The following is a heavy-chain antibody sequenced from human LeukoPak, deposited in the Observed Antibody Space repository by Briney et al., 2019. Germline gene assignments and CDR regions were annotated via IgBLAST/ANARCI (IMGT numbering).Heavy chain of an antibody. CDR1: GGSISSYY. Sequence: TLSLTCTVSGGSISSYYWSWIRQPPGKGLEWIGYISYSGSTNYNPSHKSRVTISIDTSKNQFSLKLSSVTAADTAVYFCARDAYTSGFRFVDYWGPGIVVTVSS. J-gene: IGHJ4*02. D-gene: IGHD6-19*01. CDR2: ISYSGST. V-gene: IGHV4-59*01. CDR3: ARDAYTSGFRFVDY.